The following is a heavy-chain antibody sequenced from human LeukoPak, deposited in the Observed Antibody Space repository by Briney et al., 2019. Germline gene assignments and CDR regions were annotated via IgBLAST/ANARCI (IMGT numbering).Heavy chain of an antibody. CDR2: ISSSSSTI. V-gene: IGHV3-48*01. CDR3: ARDYSGSSLDY. Sequence: GGSLRLSCAASGFTFSSYTMNWVRKAPGKGLEWVSYISSSSSTIYYSDSVKGRFTISRDNAKNSLYLQMNSLRAEDTAVYYCARDYSGSSLDYWGQGTLVTVSS. D-gene: IGHD1-26*01. J-gene: IGHJ4*02. CDR1: GFTFSSYT.